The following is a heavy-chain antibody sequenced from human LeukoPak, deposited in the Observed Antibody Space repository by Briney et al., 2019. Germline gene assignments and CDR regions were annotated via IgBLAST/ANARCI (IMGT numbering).Heavy chain of an antibody. J-gene: IGHJ4*02. CDR3: AAGGATPRRILHFDY. CDR2: FDPEDGET. D-gene: IGHD1-26*01. Sequence: ASVKASCKVSGYTLTELSMHWVRQAPGKGLEWMGGFDPEDGETIYAQKFQGRVTMTEDTSTDTAYMELSSLRSEDTAVYYCAAGGATPRRILHFDYWGQGTLVTVSS. V-gene: IGHV1-24*01. CDR1: GYTLTELS.